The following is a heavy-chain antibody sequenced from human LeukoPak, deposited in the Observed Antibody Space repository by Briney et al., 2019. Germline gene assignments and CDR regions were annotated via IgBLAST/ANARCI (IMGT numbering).Heavy chain of an antibody. Sequence: PGGSLRLSCAASGFTFSSYSMNWVRQAPGKGLEWVSSIRSSSSYIYYADSVKGRFTISRDNAKNSLYLHMSSLRAEDTAVYYCARDFSVVVPAECDYWGQGTLVTVSS. D-gene: IGHD2-2*01. V-gene: IGHV3-21*01. J-gene: IGHJ4*02. CDR3: ARDFSVVVPAECDY. CDR2: IRSSSSYI. CDR1: GFTFSSYS.